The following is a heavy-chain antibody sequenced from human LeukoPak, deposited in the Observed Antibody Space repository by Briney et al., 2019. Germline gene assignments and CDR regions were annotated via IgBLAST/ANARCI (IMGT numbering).Heavy chain of an antibody. D-gene: IGHD3-10*01. CDR1: GFTFSSYA. CDR2: ISYDGSNK. Sequence: PGGSLRLSCAASGFTFSSYAMHWVRQAPGKGLEWVAVISYDGSNKYYADSAKGRFTISRDNSKNTLYLQMNSLRAEDTAVYYCAREKGHYGSGSYGPLDYWGQGTLVTVSS. V-gene: IGHV3-30-3*01. CDR3: AREKGHYGSGSYGPLDY. J-gene: IGHJ4*02.